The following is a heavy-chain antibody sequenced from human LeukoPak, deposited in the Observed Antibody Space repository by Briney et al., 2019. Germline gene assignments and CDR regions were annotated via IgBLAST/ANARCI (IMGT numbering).Heavy chain of an antibody. CDR1: GDSVSSNSAG. J-gene: IGHJ4*02. V-gene: IGHV6-1*01. CDR3: ARAHFDWLSHYDY. CDR2: TYYRSKWYN. Sequence: SQTLSLNCAISGDSVSSNSAGWNWIRQSPSRGLEWLGRTYYRSKWYNDYAVSVKSRITINPDTSKNQFSLQLNSVTPEDTAVYYCARAHFDWLSHYDYWGQGTLVTVSS. D-gene: IGHD3-9*01.